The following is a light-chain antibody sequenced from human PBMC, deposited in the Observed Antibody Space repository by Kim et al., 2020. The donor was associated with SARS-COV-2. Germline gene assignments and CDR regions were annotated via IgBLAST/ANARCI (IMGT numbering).Light chain of an antibody. J-gene: IGLJ3*02. Sequence: ALGQTVRITCQGDSLRSYYASWYQQRPGQAPVLLIYDKNNRPSGIPDRFSGSSSGNTASLTITGAQAEVEADYYCNSRESGVNHVVFGGGTQLTVL. V-gene: IGLV3-19*01. CDR2: DKN. CDR3: NSRESGVNHVV. CDR1: SLRSYY.